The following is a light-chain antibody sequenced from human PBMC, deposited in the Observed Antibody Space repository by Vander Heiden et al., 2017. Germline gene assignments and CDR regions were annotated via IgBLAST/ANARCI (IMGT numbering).Light chain of an antibody. CDR3: RQDDNYPLM. V-gene: IGKV1-6*02. Sequence: AIQMTQSPSSLSASVGDRVTITCRASQGIRNDLGWYQQKPGKVPKLLIYAASSLQSGVPSRFSGSGSDTDFTLTISSLQPEDFATYYCRQDDNYPLMFGQGTKVXIK. CDR2: AAS. J-gene: IGKJ1*01. CDR1: QGIRND.